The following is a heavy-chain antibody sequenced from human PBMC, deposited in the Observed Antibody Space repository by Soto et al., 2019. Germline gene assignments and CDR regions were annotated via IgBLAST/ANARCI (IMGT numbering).Heavy chain of an antibody. CDR1: GFTFSSYA. CDR2: ISGSGGST. J-gene: IGHJ3*02. CDR3: AKDQVRGIRNLGYSDI. Sequence: GGSLRLSCAASGFTFSSYAMSWVRQAPGKGLEWVSAISGSGGSTYYADSVKGRFTISRDNSKNTLYLQMNSLRAEDTAVYYCAKDQVRGIRNLGYSDIWGQGTMVTVSS. V-gene: IGHV3-23*01. D-gene: IGHD6-13*01.